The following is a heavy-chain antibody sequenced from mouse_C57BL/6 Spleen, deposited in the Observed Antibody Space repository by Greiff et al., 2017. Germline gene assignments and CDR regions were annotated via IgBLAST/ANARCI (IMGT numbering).Heavy chain of an antibody. V-gene: IGHV1-82*01. D-gene: IGHD1-2*01. CDR3: ARWDYYGGTPFDY. CDR2: IYPGDGDT. Sequence: QVQLQQSGPELVKPGASVKISCKASGYAFSSSWMNWVKQRPGKGLEWIGRIYPGDGDTNYNGKFKGKATLTADKSSSTAYMQLSSLTSEDSAVYFCARWDYYGGTPFDYWGQGTTLTVSS. CDR1: GYAFSSSW. J-gene: IGHJ2*01.